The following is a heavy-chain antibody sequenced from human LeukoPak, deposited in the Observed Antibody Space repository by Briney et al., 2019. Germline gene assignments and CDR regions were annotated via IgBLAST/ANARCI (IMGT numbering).Heavy chain of an antibody. CDR1: GFTFSSYS. Sequence: GGSLRLSCAASGFTFSSYSMNWVRQAPGRGLEWVSSISSSSTYTYYADSLKGRFTISRDNAKNSVYLQVNGLRAEDTAVYYCARLLYDYIWGSSRSYYFDLWGQGTLVTVSS. CDR2: ISSSSTYT. D-gene: IGHD3-16*02. J-gene: IGHJ4*02. CDR3: ARLLYDYIWGSSRSYYFDL. V-gene: IGHV3-21*01.